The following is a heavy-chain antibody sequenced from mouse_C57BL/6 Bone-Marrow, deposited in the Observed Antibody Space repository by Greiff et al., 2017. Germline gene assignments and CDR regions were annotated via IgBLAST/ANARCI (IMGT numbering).Heavy chain of an antibody. CDR1: GYTFTDYY. V-gene: IGHV1-77*01. Sequence: QVHVKQSGAELVKPGASVKISCKASGYTFTDYYINWVKQRPGQGLEWIGKIGPGSGSTYYNEKFKGKATLTADKSSSTAYMQLSSLTSEDSAVYFCAGDYGSRGWFAYWGQGTLVTVSA. J-gene: IGHJ3*01. CDR2: IGPGSGST. D-gene: IGHD1-1*01. CDR3: AGDYGSRGWFAY.